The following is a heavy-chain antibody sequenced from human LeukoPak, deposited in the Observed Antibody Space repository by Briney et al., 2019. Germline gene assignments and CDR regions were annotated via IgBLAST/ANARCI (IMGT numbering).Heavy chain of an antibody. CDR2: IRGGGDT. Sequence: GGSLRLSCAASGFTFSNYAMSWVRRAPARGLEWVSSIRGGGDTFYADSVKGRFILSRDDSRNTVYFQLNNLRVEDTAVYYCAKANWVSNADAVWWGQGTLVTVSS. CDR1: GFTFSNYA. J-gene: IGHJ4*02. CDR3: AKANWVSNADAVW. D-gene: IGHD1-1*01. V-gene: IGHV3-23*01.